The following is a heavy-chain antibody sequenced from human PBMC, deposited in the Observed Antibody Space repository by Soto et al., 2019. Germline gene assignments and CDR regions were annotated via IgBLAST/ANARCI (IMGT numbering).Heavy chain of an antibody. V-gene: IGHV1-69*13. CDR1: GGTFSSYA. J-gene: IGHJ5*02. D-gene: IGHD2-2*02. CDR2: IMPIFGTA. Sequence: VASVKVSCKASGGTFSSYAISWVRQAPGQGLEWMGGIMPIFGTANYAQKFQGRVTITADESTSTAYMELSSLRSEDTAVYYCARDHCSSTSCYTGPSFDPWGQGTLVTVSS. CDR3: ARDHCSSTSCYTGPSFDP.